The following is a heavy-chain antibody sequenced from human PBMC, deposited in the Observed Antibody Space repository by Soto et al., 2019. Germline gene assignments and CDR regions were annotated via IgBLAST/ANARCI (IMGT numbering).Heavy chain of an antibody. CDR1: GSSISSHY. CDR3: ARAGSYYYYGMDV. V-gene: IGHV4-59*11. J-gene: IGHJ6*02. CDR2: IYYSGST. D-gene: IGHD3-10*01. Sequence: SETLSLTCTVPGSSISSHYWSWIRQPPGKGLEWIGYIYYSGSTNYNPSLKSRVTISVDTSKNQFSLKLSSVTAADTAVYYCARAGSYYYYGMDVWGHGPTDTVSS.